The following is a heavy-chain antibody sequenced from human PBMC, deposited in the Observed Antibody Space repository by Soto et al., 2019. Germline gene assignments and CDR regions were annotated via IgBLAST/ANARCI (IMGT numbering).Heavy chain of an antibody. D-gene: IGHD2-2*01. CDR3: ARGGYFSSTSCPNPYYYGMDV. CDR2: IYHGDSDT. CDR1: GYSLTSYW. J-gene: IGHJ6*02. V-gene: IGHV5-51*01. Sequence: GSLKTSRKGPGYSLTSYWIGWVRQMPGKGVGPVGIIYHGDSDTRYSPSFQGQVTISADKSISTAYLQWSSLKASDTAMYYCARGGYFSSTSCPNPYYYGMDVWGQGTTVTVSS.